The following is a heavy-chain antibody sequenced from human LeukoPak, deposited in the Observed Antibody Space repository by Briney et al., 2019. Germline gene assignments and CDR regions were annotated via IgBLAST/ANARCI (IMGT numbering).Heavy chain of an antibody. CDR1: GGSISSSSYY. CDR3: AIPPSGAPGAFDI. CDR2: IYYSGST. D-gene: IGHD3-10*01. V-gene: IGHV4-39*01. J-gene: IGHJ3*02. Sequence: SETLSLTCTVSGGSISSSSYYWGWIRQPPGKGLEWIGSIYYSGSTYYNPSLKGRVTISVDTSKNQFSLKLSSVTAADTAVYYCAIPPSGAPGAFDIWGQGTMVTVSS.